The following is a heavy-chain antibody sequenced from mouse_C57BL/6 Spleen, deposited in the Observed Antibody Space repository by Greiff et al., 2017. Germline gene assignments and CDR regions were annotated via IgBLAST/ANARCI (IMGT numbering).Heavy chain of an antibody. Sequence: VQLQQSGAELAKPGASVKLSCKASGYTFTSYWMHWVKQRPGQGLEWIGYINPSSGYTKYNQKFKDKATLTADKSSSTAYMQLSSLTYEDSAVYYCARTLYYYGSSPHYYAMDYWGQGTSVTVSS. D-gene: IGHD1-1*01. V-gene: IGHV1-7*01. CDR1: GYTFTSYW. CDR2: INPSSGYT. J-gene: IGHJ4*01. CDR3: ARTLYYYGSSPHYYAMDY.